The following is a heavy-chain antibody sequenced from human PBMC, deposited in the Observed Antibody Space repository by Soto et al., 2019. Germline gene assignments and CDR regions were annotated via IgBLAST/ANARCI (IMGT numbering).Heavy chain of an antibody. D-gene: IGHD7-27*01. CDR1: GVSLSTSGVG. CDR2: IYWDDDK. V-gene: IGHV2-5*02. CDR3: VHSPTGLGRRAFDI. Sequence: QITLKESGPTLGKPTQTVTLTCTVSGVSLSTSGVGVGWIRQPPGKALEWIALIYWDDDKRYSPSLKSRLTITKDTSKNQVVLTMTNTDPVDTATYYCVHSPTGLGRRAFDIWGQGTMVSVSS. J-gene: IGHJ3*02.